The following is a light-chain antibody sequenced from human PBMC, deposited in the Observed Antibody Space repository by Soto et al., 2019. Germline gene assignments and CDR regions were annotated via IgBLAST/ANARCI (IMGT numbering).Light chain of an antibody. V-gene: IGKV1-39*01. CDR3: QQSYSTPFS. CDR2: AAS. J-gene: IGKJ3*01. Sequence: DIQMTQSPSSLSASVGDGVTITCRASQTISSYLNWYQQKPGKAPRLLIYAASTLKSGVPSRFSGRRFATDFTLTINSLQHEDFATYYCQQSYSTPFSFGPGTKVEIK. CDR1: QTISSY.